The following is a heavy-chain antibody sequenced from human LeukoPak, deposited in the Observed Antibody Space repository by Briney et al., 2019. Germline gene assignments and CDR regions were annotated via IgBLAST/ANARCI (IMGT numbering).Heavy chain of an antibody. CDR2: IYTTGST. V-gene: IGHV4-61*02. CDR1: GDSISSGDYY. D-gene: IGHD1-20*01. CDR3: ARLTGNNWFDP. Sequence: PSETLSLTCTVCGDSISSGDYYWSWIRQPAGKGLEWIGRIYTTGSTNYNPSLKSRVTISVDTSKNQFSLKLSSVTAADTAVYYCARLTGNNWFDPWGQGTLVTVSS. J-gene: IGHJ5*02.